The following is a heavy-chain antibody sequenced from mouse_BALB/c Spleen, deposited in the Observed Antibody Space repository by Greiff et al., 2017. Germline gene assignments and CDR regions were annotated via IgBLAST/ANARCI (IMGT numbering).Heavy chain of an antibody. D-gene: IGHD2-1*01. CDR2: INPSTGYT. CDR1: GYTFTSYW. V-gene: IGHV1-7*01. Sequence: QVQLQQSGAELAKPGASVKMSCKASGYTFTSYWMHWVKQRPGQGLEWIGYINPSTGYTEYNQKFKDKATLTADKSSSTAYMQLSSLTSEDSAVYYCARVYNGSSHYAMDYWGQGTSVTVSS. CDR3: ARVYNGSSHYAMDY. J-gene: IGHJ4*01.